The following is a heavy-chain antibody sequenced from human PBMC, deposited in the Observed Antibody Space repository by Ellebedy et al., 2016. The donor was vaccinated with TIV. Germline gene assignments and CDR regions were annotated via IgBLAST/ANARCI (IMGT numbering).Heavy chain of an antibody. CDR1: GGSISSSSYY. CDR2: IYYSGST. V-gene: IGHV4-39*07. D-gene: IGHD3-22*01. Sequence: MPSDTLSLTCTLPGGSISSSSYYWGWIRQPPGKGLEWIGSIYYSGSTYYNPSLKSRVPISVDTSKNQFSPKLSSVTAADTAVYYCARVGDSSGYYPLDYWGPGTLVTVSS. CDR3: ARVGDSSGYYPLDY. J-gene: IGHJ4*02.